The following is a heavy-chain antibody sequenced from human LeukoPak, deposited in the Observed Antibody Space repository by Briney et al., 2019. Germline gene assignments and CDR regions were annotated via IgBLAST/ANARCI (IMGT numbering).Heavy chain of an antibody. J-gene: IGHJ5*02. CDR2: IYYSGST. CDR3: ARDFSGVAANWFDP. V-gene: IGHV4-59*01. CDR1: GGSISSYY. Sequence: PSETLSLTCSVSGGSISSYYWSWIRQPPGKGLEWMGYIYYSGSTNYNPSLKSRVTISVDTSKNQFSLRLTSVTAADTAVYYCARDFSGVAANWFDPWGQGTLVTVSS. D-gene: IGHD3-3*01.